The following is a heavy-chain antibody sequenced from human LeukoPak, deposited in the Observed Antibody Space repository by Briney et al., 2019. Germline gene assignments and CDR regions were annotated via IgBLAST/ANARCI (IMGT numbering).Heavy chain of an antibody. Sequence: GGPLRLSCAASGFTFSNYWMSWLRHAPGEGLEWVSYITSSSSTIYYADYVKGRFTISRDSAKNSLYLQMNSLRAEDTAVYYCARLSRSTVTPLYYYYYYMDVWGKGTTVTVSS. CDR2: ITSSSSTI. CDR3: ARLSRSTVTPLYYYYYYMDV. J-gene: IGHJ6*03. D-gene: IGHD4-11*01. V-gene: IGHV3-48*01. CDR1: GFTFSNYW.